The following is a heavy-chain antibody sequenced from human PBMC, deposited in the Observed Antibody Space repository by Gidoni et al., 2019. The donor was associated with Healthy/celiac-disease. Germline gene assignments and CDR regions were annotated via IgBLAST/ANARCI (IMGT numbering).Heavy chain of an antibody. J-gene: IGHJ4*02. CDR2: IGGSGGST. Sequence: EVQLWEYGGGWVQPGGSLRLSCAASGFTFSRYAMSWGRQAPGKGLEWVSAIGGSGGSTYYADSVKSRFTISRDNSKNTLDLQMNSLRAEDTAVYYCAKDLKLLWFGELLGPFDYWGQGTLVTVSS. CDR1: GFTFSRYA. CDR3: AKDLKLLWFGELLGPFDY. D-gene: IGHD3-10*01. V-gene: IGHV3-23*01.